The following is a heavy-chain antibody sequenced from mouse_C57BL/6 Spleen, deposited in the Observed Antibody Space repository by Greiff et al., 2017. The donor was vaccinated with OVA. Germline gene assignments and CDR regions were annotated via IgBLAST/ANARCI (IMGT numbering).Heavy chain of an antibody. CDR1: GFNIKDYY. D-gene: IGHD2-5*01. CDR3: ASSYSNHYYAMDY. J-gene: IGHJ4*01. Sequence: EVKLEESGAELVKPGASVKLSCTASGFNIKDYYMHWVKQRTEQGLEWIGRIDPEDGETKYAPKFQGKATITADTSSNTAYLQLSSLTSEDTAVYYCASSYSNHYYAMDYWGQGTSVTVSS. V-gene: IGHV14-2*01. CDR2: IDPEDGET.